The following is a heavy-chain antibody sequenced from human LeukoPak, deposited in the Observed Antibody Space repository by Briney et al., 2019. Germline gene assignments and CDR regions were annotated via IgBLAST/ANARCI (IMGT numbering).Heavy chain of an antibody. V-gene: IGHV3-23*01. CDR3: AKDLVTVAGDWYFDL. D-gene: IGHD6-19*01. Sequence: PGGSLRLSCAASGFTFPSYGMSWVRQAPGKGLEWVSAISGSGGSTYYADSVKGRFTISRDNSKNTLHLQMNSLRAEDTAVYYCAKDLVTVAGDWYFDLWGRGTLVTVSS. CDR1: GFTFPSYG. CDR2: ISGSGGST. J-gene: IGHJ2*01.